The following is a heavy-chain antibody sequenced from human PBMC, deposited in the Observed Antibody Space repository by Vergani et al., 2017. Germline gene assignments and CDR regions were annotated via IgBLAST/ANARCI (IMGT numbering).Heavy chain of an antibody. J-gene: IGHJ1*01. CDR2: IYYSGST. CDR1: GGSISSGGYY. CDR3: GLGGPLYGDYAWFVQH. V-gene: IGHV4-31*03. D-gene: IGHD4-17*01. Sequence: QVQLQESGPGLVKPSQTLSLTCTVSGGSISSGGYYWSWIRQHPGKGLEWIGYIYYSGSTYYNPSLKSRVTISVDTSKNQFSLKLSSVTAADTAVYYCGLGGPLYGDYAWFVQHWGQGTLVTVSS.